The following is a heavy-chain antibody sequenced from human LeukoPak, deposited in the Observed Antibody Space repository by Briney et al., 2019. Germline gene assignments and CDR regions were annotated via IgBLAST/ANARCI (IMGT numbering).Heavy chain of an antibody. Sequence: GGSLRLSCTASGFIFGDYAMSWFRQAPGKGLERVGFIRSKAYGGTTEYAASVKGRFTISRDDSKSIAYLQMNSLKAEDTAVYYCSRDRENGGSGYDSKNYWGQGTLVTVSS. CDR2: IRSKAYGGTT. J-gene: IGHJ4*02. CDR3: SRDRENGGSGYDSKNY. V-gene: IGHV3-49*03. CDR1: GFIFGDYA. D-gene: IGHD5-12*01.